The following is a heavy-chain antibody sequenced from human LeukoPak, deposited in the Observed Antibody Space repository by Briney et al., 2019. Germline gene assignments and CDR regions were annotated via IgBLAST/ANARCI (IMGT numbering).Heavy chain of an antibody. CDR3: AREKGYDFWSGYPSYHSTGHWFDP. CDR1: GYTFTVYY. CDR2: INPNSGGT. D-gene: IGHD3-3*01. V-gene: IGHV1-2*06. J-gene: IGHJ5*02. Sequence: ASVNVSCKASGYTFTVYYMHWVGQAPGQGLEWMGRINPNSGGTNYAQKFQGRVTMTRDTSISTAYMELSRLGSDDTAVYYCAREKGYDFWSGYPSYHSTGHWFDPWGQGTLVTVSS.